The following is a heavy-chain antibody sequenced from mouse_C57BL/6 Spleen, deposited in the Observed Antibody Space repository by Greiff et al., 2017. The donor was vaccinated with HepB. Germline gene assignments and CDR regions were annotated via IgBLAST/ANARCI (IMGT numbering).Heavy chain of an antibody. J-gene: IGHJ1*03. CDR3: ARFPHYYGSSYGYFDV. CDR1: GYTFTDYY. Sequence: VQLKESGAELVRPGASVKLSCKASGYTFTDYYINWVKQRPGQGLEWIARIYPGSGNTYYNEKFKGKATLTAEKSSSTAYMQLSSLTSGASAVYFCARFPHYYGSSYGYFDVWGTGTTVTVSS. V-gene: IGHV1-76*01. CDR2: IYPGSGNT. D-gene: IGHD1-1*01.